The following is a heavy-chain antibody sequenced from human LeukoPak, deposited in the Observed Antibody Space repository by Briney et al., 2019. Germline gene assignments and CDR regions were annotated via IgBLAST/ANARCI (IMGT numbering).Heavy chain of an antibody. D-gene: IGHD4-17*01. CDR3: ARDMGIYGDYE. V-gene: IGHV3-21*01. CDR1: GFTFSSYS. CDR2: ISSSSSYI. Sequence: PEGSLRLSCAASGFTFSSYSMNWVRQAPGKGLEWVSSISSSSSYIYYADSVKGRFTISRDKAKNSLYLQMNSLRAEDTAVYYCARDMGIYGDYEWGQGTLVTVSS. J-gene: IGHJ4*02.